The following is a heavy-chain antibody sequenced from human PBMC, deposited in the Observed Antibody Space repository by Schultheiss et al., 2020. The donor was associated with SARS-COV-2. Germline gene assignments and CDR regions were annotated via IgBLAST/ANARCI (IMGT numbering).Heavy chain of an antibody. CDR1: GFTFSDYY. V-gene: IGHV3-11*06. CDR2: ISSSSSYI. CDR3: ARDDYDSSGYYIY. D-gene: IGHD3-22*01. J-gene: IGHJ4*02. Sequence: GGSLRLSCAASGFTFSDYYMSWIRQAPGKGLEWVSYISSSSSYIYYADSVKGRFTISRDNAKNSLYLQMNSLRAEDTAVYYCARDDYDSSGYYIYWGQGTLVTVSS.